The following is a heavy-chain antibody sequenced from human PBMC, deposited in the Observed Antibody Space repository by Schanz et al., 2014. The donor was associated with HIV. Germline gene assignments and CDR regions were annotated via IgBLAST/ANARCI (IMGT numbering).Heavy chain of an antibody. D-gene: IGHD2-21*02. CDR3: ARDSVDAVVTSTDYYNGIDV. Sequence: QVQVVESGGGVVQPGRSLRLSCAGSGFTFSSYAMHWVRQAPGKGLEWVAFISYDGSSHYSADSVKGRITISRDNAQKSLFLQMNSLRDEDTAIYFCARDSVDAVVTSTDYYNGIDVWGQGTTVTVSS. CDR2: ISYDGSSH. CDR1: GFTFSSYA. J-gene: IGHJ6*02. V-gene: IGHV3-30-3*01.